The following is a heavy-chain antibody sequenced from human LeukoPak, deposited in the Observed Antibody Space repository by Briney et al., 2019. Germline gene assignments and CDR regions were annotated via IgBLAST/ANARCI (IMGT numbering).Heavy chain of an antibody. V-gene: IGHV4-34*01. CDR2: IDHSGAT. CDR3: AKAPYLSSGF. J-gene: IGHJ3*01. Sequence: SETLSLTCAVYGGSFSGYYWSWVRQPPGKGVEWIGEIDHSGATNYNPSLKSGVTISLETSKNQFSLTLSSITAADTAVYYCAKAPYLSSGFWGQGTMVTVSS. D-gene: IGHD3-22*01. CDR1: GGSFSGYY.